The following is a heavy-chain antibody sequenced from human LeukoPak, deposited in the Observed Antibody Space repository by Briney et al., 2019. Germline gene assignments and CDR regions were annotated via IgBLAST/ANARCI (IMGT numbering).Heavy chain of an antibody. CDR3: ANPQSRGYDYLDY. Sequence: HPGRSLRLSCAASGFTFRNYGIHWVCQAPGKGLEWVAVISIDGSEKYYADSVKGRFTISRDNSKNTLYLQMNSLRGDDTAVYYCANPQSRGYDYLDYWGQGTLVTVSS. CDR1: GFTFRNYG. D-gene: IGHD5-12*01. CDR2: ISIDGSEK. V-gene: IGHV3-30*18. J-gene: IGHJ4*02.